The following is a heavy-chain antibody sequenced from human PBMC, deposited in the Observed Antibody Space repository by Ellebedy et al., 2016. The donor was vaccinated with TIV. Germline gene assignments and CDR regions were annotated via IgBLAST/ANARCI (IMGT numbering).Heavy chain of an antibody. CDR2: VYHSGST. CDR3: ARGGLSYSGSYRVYNWFDP. V-gene: IGHV4-4*02. Sequence: SETLSLTXAVSGGSISSNKWWSWVRQPPGKGLEWIGEVYHSGSTNYNPSLKSRVTILVDKSANQFSLILSSVTAADTAVYYCARGGLSYSGSYRVYNWFDPWGQGTLVTVSS. CDR1: GGSISSNKW. J-gene: IGHJ5*02. D-gene: IGHD1-26*01.